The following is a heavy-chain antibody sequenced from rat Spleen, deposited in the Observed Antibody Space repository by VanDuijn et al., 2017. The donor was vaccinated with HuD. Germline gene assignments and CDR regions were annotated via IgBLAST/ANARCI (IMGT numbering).Heavy chain of an antibody. D-gene: IGHD4-3*01. Sequence: EVQLVESGGGLVQPGRSMKLSCAASGFTFSDYYLAWVRQAPKKGLEWVATIGYDGGITHYRDSVRGRFTISRDTAESTLYLQMTSLRSEDTATYYCARHNSGYGVMDAWGQGASVTVSS. CDR3: ARHNSGYGVMDA. CDR1: GFTFSDYY. CDR2: IGYDGGIT. J-gene: IGHJ4*01. V-gene: IGHV5-22*01.